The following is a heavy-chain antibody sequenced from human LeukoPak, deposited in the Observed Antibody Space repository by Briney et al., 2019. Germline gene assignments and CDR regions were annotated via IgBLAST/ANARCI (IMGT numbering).Heavy chain of an antibody. J-gene: IGHJ5*02. D-gene: IGHD2-21*02. CDR1: GYTFTGYY. Sequence: WASVKVSCKASGYTFTGYYMHWVRQGPGQGLEWMGWINPNSGVTKYAQKFQGRVTMTSDTSISTAYMELSRLRSDDTAVYYCTRDAGGGDCYSCPNWFDPWGQGTLVTVSS. CDR3: TRDAGGGDCYSCPNWFDP. CDR2: INPNSGVT. V-gene: IGHV1-2*02.